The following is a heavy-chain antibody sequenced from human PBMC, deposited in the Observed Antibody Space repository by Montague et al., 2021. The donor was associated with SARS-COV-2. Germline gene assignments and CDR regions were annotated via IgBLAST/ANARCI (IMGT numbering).Heavy chain of an antibody. V-gene: IGHV4-61*09. CDR2: IYTSGRT. CDR3: ARHRSISAAVPNYSDP. Sequence: TLSLTCSVSGGSISTGNYYWSWIRQPAGKRLEWIGDIYTSGRTNYXPSVQSRVTILVDTSKNQFSLRLNSVTAADTAVYYCARHRSISAAVPNYSDPWGQGTLVTVSS. J-gene: IGHJ5*02. CDR1: GGSISTGNYY. D-gene: IGHD6-13*01.